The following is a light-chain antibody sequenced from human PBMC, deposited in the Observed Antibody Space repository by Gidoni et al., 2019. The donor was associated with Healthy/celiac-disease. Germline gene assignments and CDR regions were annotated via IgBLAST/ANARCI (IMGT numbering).Light chain of an antibody. CDR1: QSVLYSSHHKNY. Sequence: DIVMTQSPDSLAVSPGERATINCKSSQSVLYSSHHKNYLAWYQQKPGQPPKLLIYGASTRESGVPDRFSGSGSGTDFPLTISSLQAEDVAVYYCQQYYSPLWTFGQGTKVEIK. V-gene: IGKV4-1*01. CDR3: QQYYSPLWT. CDR2: GAS. J-gene: IGKJ1*01.